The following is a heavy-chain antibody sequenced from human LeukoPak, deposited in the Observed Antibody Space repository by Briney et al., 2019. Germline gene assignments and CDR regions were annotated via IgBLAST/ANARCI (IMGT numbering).Heavy chain of an antibody. Sequence: GASVRVSCKASGYTFTSYDINWVRQATGQGLEWMGWMNPNSGNTGYAQKFQGRVTMTRNTSISTAYMELSSLRSEDTAVYYCARGDYSNYANSYYYYYGMDVWGQGTTVTVSS. CDR3: ARGDYSNYANSYYYYYGMDV. D-gene: IGHD4-4*01. CDR2: MNPNSGNT. V-gene: IGHV1-8*01. J-gene: IGHJ6*02. CDR1: GYTFTSYD.